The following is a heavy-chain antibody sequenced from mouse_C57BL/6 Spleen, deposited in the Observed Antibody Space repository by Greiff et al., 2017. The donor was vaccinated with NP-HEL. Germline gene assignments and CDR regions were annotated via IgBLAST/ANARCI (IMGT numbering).Heavy chain of an antibody. CDR1: GYTFTDYN. J-gene: IGHJ3*01. CDR3: ARADDGYQAWCAY. CDR2: INPNNGGT. D-gene: IGHD2-3*01. V-gene: IGHV1-18*01. Sequence: VQLKQSGPELVKPGASVRIPCKASGYTFTDYNMDWVKQSHGKSLEWIGDINPNNGGTIYNQKFKGKATLTVDKSSSTAYMELRSLTSEDTAVYYCARADDGYQAWCAYWGQGTLVTVSA.